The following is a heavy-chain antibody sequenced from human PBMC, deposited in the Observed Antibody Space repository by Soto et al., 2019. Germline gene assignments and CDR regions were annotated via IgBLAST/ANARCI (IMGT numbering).Heavy chain of an antibody. Sequence: EVQLVESGGGLVQPGGSLRLSCAASGFTFSSYWMSWVRQAPGKGLEWVANIKQDGSEKYYVDSVKGRFTISRDNAKNSLYLQMISLRAEDTAVYYCARDPPRIAAAGAAAVVLVDYWGQGTLVTVSS. D-gene: IGHD6-13*01. CDR1: GFTFSSYW. CDR2: IKQDGSEK. V-gene: IGHV3-7*03. CDR3: ARDPPRIAAAGAAAVVLVDY. J-gene: IGHJ4*02.